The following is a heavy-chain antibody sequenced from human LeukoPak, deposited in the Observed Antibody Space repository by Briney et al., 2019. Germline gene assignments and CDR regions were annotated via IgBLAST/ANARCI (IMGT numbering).Heavy chain of an antibody. CDR2: IYYSGST. CDR3: ATIPWIQLWFS. V-gene: IGHV4-39*07. J-gene: IGHJ4*02. Sequence: PSETLSLTCTVSGGSISSSSYYWGWIRQPPGKGLEWIGSIYYSGSTYYNPSLKSRVTISVDTSKNQFSLKLSSVTAADTAVYYCATIPWIQLWFSWGQGTLVTVSS. CDR1: GGSISSSSYY. D-gene: IGHD5-18*01.